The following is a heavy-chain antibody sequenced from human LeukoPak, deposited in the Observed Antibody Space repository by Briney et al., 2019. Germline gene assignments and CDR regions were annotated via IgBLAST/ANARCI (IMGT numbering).Heavy chain of an antibody. V-gene: IGHV3-21*01. CDR3: ARGGQVVAATGLVY. J-gene: IGHJ4*02. D-gene: IGHD2-15*01. CDR1: GFTFSSYG. Sequence: GSLRLSCAASGFTFSSYGMSWVRQAPGKGLEWVSSISSSSSYIYYADSVKGRFTISRDNAKNSLYLQMNSLRAEDTAVYYCARGGQVVAATGLVYWGQGTLVTVSS. CDR2: ISSSSSYI.